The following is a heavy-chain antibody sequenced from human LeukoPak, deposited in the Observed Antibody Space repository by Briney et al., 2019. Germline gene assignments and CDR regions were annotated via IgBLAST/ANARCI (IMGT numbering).Heavy chain of an antibody. J-gene: IGHJ2*01. CDR2: ISYDGSNK. D-gene: IGHD3-22*01. V-gene: IGHV3-30*18. CDR1: GFTFSSYG. Sequence: GGSLRLSCAASGFTFSSYGMHWVRQAPGKGLEGVAVISYDGSNKYYADSVKGRFTISRANSKNTLYLQMNSLRAQDTAVYYCAKNRDRGVPTYYYDSSGSSHFDLWGRGTLVTVSS. CDR3: AKNRDRGVPTYYYDSSGSSHFDL.